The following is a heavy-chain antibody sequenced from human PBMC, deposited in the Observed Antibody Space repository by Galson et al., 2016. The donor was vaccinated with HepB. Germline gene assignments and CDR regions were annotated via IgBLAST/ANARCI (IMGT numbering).Heavy chain of an antibody. D-gene: IGHD5-24*01. CDR3: AKLFGDGHNYIDY. Sequence: SVKVPCKASGYTFTRYLISWVRQAPGQGLEWMGWISGYNGNTDYARKLQGRVTMTTNTSTSTAYMELRSLRSDDTAVYYCAKLFGDGHNYIDYGGQGTLVTVSS. J-gene: IGHJ4*02. V-gene: IGHV1-18*01. CDR2: ISGYNGNT. CDR1: GYTFTRYL.